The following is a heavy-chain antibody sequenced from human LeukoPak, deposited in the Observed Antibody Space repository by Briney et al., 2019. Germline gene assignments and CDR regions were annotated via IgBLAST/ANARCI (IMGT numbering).Heavy chain of an antibody. Sequence: SGGSLRLSCAASGFTFSNYYMNWVRQAPGMGLECVSYISSTSSTIYYADSVRGRFTISRDNAKNSLYLQMNNLRDEDTAVYYCVRDAGSFYDYWGQGTLVTVSS. D-gene: IGHD1-26*01. CDR1: GFTFSNYY. V-gene: IGHV3-48*02. CDR2: ISSTSSTI. CDR3: VRDAGSFYDY. J-gene: IGHJ4*02.